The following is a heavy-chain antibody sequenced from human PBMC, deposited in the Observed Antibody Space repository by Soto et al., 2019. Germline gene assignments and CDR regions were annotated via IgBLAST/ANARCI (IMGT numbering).Heavy chain of an antibody. Sequence: EVQLLESGGGLVQPGGSLRLSCAASGFTFTSYAMSWVRQAPGKGLEWVSAMSGSGDITYFAGPVKGRFTISRDNSKNTLYLQMSSLRPEDTAVYYCAIHKFFVARKSFDYWGQGTQVTVSS. CDR1: GFTFTSYA. CDR2: MSGSGDIT. J-gene: IGHJ4*02. CDR3: AIHKFFVARKSFDY. V-gene: IGHV3-23*01. D-gene: IGHD3-16*02.